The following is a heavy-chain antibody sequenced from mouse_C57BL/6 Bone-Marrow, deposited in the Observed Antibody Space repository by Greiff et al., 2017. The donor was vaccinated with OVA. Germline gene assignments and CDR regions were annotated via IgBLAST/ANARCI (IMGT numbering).Heavy chain of an antibody. CDR1: GFNIKDDY. J-gene: IGHJ2*01. D-gene: IGHD5-1-1*01. V-gene: IGHV14-4*01. Sequence: EVQLQQSGAELVRPGASVKLSCTASGFNIKDDYMHWVKQRPEQGLEWIGWIDPENGDTEYASKFQGKATITADTSSNTAYLQLSSLTSEDTAVYYCTTWIPPYYLDYWGQGTTLTVSS. CDR3: TTWIPPYYLDY. CDR2: IDPENGDT.